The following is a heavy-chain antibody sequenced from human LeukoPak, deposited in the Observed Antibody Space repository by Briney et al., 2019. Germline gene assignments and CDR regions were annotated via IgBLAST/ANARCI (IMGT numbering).Heavy chain of an antibody. Sequence: GESLQISCKCSGFDFTAYGIAWVRQLPGKGLEWMGNIYPGGSNGRYSPSFQGQVTMSADKSITTVYLQWSSLKASDTAMYYCARHFHSAWFGFWGQGTLVTVSS. V-gene: IGHV5-51*01. CDR2: IYPGGSNG. CDR3: ARHFHSAWFGF. D-gene: IGHD5-18*01. J-gene: IGHJ4*02. CDR1: GFDFTAYG.